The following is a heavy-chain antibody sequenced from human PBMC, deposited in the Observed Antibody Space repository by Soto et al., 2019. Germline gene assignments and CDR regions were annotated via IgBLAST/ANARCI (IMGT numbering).Heavy chain of an antibody. CDR2: IYPGDSDT. D-gene: IGHD2-15*01. J-gene: IGHJ5*02. CDR3: ARLDMRMRNAAWYDP. Sequence: GESLKISCKASGYSFTIYWIGWVRQMPGRGLERMGIIYPGDSDTRYSPSFQGQVTISADKSINTAYLQWRSLKTSDTAMYYCARLDMRMRNAAWYDPWGQGTLVTVSS. CDR1: GYSFTIYW. V-gene: IGHV5-51*01.